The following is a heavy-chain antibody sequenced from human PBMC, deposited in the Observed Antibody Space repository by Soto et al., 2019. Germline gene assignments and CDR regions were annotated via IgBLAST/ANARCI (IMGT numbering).Heavy chain of an antibody. D-gene: IGHD1-26*01. V-gene: IGHV3-30*18. J-gene: IGHJ3*02. CDR3: AKDLGKSGSYYDAFDI. CDR2: ISYDGSNK. Sequence: GGSLRLSCAASGFTFSSYGMHWVRQAPGKGLEWVAVISYDGSNKYYADSVKGRFTISRDNSKNTLYLQMNSLRAEDTAVYYCAKDLGKSGSYYDAFDIWGQGTMVTVSS. CDR1: GFTFSSYG.